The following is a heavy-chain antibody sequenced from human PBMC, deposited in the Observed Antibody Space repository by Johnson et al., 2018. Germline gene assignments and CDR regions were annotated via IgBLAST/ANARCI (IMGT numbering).Heavy chain of an antibody. CDR1: GFTFSSYG. J-gene: IGHJ4*02. Sequence: QVQLVESGGGVVQPGRSLRLSCVASGFTFSSYGMHWVRQAPGKGLEWVALIWYDGSNKYFADSVKGRFTISRDNSKNTLYLQMNSLRAEYTAVYYCAGDAPTGDYFDYWGQGTLVTVSS. D-gene: IGHD7-27*01. CDR3: AGDAPTGDYFDY. V-gene: IGHV3-33*01. CDR2: IWYDGSNK.